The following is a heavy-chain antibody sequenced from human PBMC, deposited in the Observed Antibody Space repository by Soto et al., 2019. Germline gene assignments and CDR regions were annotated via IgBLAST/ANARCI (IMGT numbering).Heavy chain of an antibody. J-gene: IGHJ6*02. CDR1: GFTFSDYY. Sequence: PGGSLRLSCAASGFTFSDYYMSWIRQAPGKGLEWVSYISSSGSTIYYADSAKGRFTISRDNAKNSLYLQMSSLRAEDTAVYYCARWDIVVVPAAMLNYYYGMDVWGQGTTVTVSS. V-gene: IGHV3-11*01. CDR3: ARWDIVVVPAAMLNYYYGMDV. D-gene: IGHD2-2*01. CDR2: ISSSGSTI.